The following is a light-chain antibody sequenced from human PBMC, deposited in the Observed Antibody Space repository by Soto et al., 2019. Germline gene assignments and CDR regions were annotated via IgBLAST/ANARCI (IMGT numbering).Light chain of an antibody. CDR1: QSISSY. CDR2: AAS. Sequence: DIQMTQSPSSLSASVGDRVTITCRASQSISSYLNWYQQKPGKAPKLLIYAASSLQSGVPSRFSGSGSGTDFTLTISSLQPEDVATYYCQQSYSTLEYTFGQGTNLEIK. CDR3: QQSYSTLEYT. J-gene: IGKJ2*01. V-gene: IGKV1-39*01.